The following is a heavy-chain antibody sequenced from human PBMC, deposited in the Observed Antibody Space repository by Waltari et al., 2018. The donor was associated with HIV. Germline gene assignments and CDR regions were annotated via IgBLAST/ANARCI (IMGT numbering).Heavy chain of an antibody. D-gene: IGHD3-22*01. CDR1: GFTFSNYS. Sequence: EVHLVESGGGLVKPGGSLRLSCAASGFTFSNYSMNWVRQAPGKGQEWVSSISSSNKYIYYADSVKGRFTISRDNAKNSLYLQMNSLRAEDTAVYYCAREEDDSSGYFDYWGQGTLVTVSS. J-gene: IGHJ4*02. V-gene: IGHV3-21*01. CDR2: ISSSNKYI. CDR3: AREEDDSSGYFDY.